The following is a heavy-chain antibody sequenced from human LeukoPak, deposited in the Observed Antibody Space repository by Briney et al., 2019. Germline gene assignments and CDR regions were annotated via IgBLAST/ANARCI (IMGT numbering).Heavy chain of an antibody. CDR2: ISYDGSNK. V-gene: IGHV3-30-3*01. CDR3: ARDRVRYCSSTNCYLVLDY. J-gene: IGHJ4*02. Sequence: PGGSLRLSCAASGFTFRRYTMHWVRQAPGKGLEWVAVISYDGSNKYYGDSVKGRFTISRDNSKNTLYLQMNSLRAEDTAVYYCARDRVRYCSSTNCYLVLDYWGQGTLVTVSS. CDR1: GFTFRRYT. D-gene: IGHD2-2*01.